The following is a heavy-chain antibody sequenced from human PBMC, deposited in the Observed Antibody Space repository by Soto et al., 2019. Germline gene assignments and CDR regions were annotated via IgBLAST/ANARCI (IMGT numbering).Heavy chain of an antibody. V-gene: IGHV3-23*01. Sequence: QAGGSLRLSCAASGFTFSSYAMSWVRQAPGKGLEWVSAISGSGGSTYYADSVKGRFTISRDNSKNTLYLQMNSLRAEDTAVYYCAKDAASTIFGVVIIGRCYFDYWGQGTLVTVSS. CDR3: AKDAASTIFGVVIIGRCYFDY. D-gene: IGHD3-3*01. J-gene: IGHJ4*02. CDR1: GFTFSSYA. CDR2: ISGSGGST.